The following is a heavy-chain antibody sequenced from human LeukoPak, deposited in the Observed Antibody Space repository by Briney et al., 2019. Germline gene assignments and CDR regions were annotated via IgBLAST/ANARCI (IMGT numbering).Heavy chain of an antibody. V-gene: IGHV4-38-2*02. D-gene: IGHD3-10*01. CDR3: ARDRGLRYYYMDV. CDR1: GYSISSGYY. J-gene: IGHJ6*03. Sequence: TSSETLSLTCAVSGYSISSGYYWGWIRQPPGKGLEWIGSIYHSGNTYYNPSLQSRLTISIDTSKNQFSLKLSSVTAADTAVYYCARDRGLRYYYMDVWGKGTTVTVSS. CDR2: IYHSGNT.